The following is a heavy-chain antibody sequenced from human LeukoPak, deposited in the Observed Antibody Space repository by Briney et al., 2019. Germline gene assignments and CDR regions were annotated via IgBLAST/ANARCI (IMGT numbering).Heavy chain of an antibody. V-gene: IGHV4-39*07. D-gene: IGHD6-19*01. Sequence: SETLSLTCTVSGGSISSSSYYWGWIRQPPGKGLEWIGSIYYSGSTNYNPSLKSRVTISVDTSKNQFSLKLSSVTAADTAVYYCARYLRSGWYRAFDYWGQGTLVTVSS. CDR3: ARYLRSGWYRAFDY. J-gene: IGHJ4*02. CDR2: IYYSGST. CDR1: GGSISSSSYY.